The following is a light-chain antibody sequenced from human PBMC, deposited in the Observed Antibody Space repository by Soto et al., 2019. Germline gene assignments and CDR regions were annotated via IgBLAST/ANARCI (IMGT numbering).Light chain of an antibody. CDR2: AAS. CDR1: QNINTY. Sequence: IQMTQSPSSLSASVGDRVTISCQASQNINTYLNWYQQKPGKAPNLLIVAASNLQPGVTSRFTGSGSGTHFTLSISSLQPEDFATYYCHQTYSAPLTFGPGSTVEIK. V-gene: IGKV1-39*01. CDR3: HQTYSAPLT. J-gene: IGKJ3*01.